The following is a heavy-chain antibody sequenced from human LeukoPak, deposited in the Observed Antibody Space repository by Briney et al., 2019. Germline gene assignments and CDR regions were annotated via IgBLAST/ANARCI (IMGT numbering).Heavy chain of an antibody. CDR3: ARRSYYYDSSGYRS. Sequence: SETLSLTCTVSGGSIRSYYWSWIRQPPGKGLEWIGYIYYSGSTNYNPSLKSRVTISVDTSKNQFSLKLGSVTAADTAVYYCARRSYYYDSSGYRSWGQGTLVTVSS. CDR2: IYYSGST. V-gene: IGHV4-59*01. J-gene: IGHJ5*02. D-gene: IGHD3-22*01. CDR1: GGSIRSYY.